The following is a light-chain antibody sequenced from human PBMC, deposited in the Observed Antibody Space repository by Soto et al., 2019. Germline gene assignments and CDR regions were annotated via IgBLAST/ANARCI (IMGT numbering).Light chain of an antibody. CDR2: GAS. Sequence: ILISQSPVTLSISPGERVTLSCRTSHSVNSHVAWYQQKPGKAPRLLLYGASTRDTGIPVRFSGSGFGTEFTLTISSLQSEDIAVYYCQQYKNLPIFGQGTRLEI. V-gene: IGKV3-15*01. J-gene: IGKJ5*01. CDR1: HSVNSH. CDR3: QQYKNLPI.